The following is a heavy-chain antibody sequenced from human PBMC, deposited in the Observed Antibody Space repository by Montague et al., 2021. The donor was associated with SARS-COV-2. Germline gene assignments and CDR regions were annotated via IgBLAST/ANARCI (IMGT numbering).Heavy chain of an antibody. CDR2: IHHGGGT. D-gene: IGHD3-10*01. CDR1: GGSFSTYS. J-gene: IGHJ6*03. V-gene: IGHV4-34*01. Sequence: SEILSLTCAVHGGSFSTYSWNWIRQPPGKGLEWIGEIHHGGGTNYNPSLKSRVTISADTSKNQFSLKLTSVAAADTAVYYCARLGDGVVPSPILGVGPYYSYYYMDVWGKGTTVTVSS. CDR3: ARLGDGVVPSPILGVGPYYSYYYMDV.